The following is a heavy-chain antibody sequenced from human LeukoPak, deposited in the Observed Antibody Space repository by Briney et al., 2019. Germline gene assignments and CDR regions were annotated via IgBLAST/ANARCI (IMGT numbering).Heavy chain of an antibody. V-gene: IGHV3-11*01. CDR1: GFTFSDYY. Sequence: PGGSLRLSCAASGFTFSDYYMSWIRQAPGKGLEWVSYISSSGSTIYYADSVKGRFTISRDNAKNSLYLQMNSLRAEDTALYYCAKDIAYSGYDYFDYWGQGTLVTVSS. J-gene: IGHJ4*02. CDR2: ISSSGSTI. CDR3: AKDIAYSGYDYFDY. D-gene: IGHD5-12*01.